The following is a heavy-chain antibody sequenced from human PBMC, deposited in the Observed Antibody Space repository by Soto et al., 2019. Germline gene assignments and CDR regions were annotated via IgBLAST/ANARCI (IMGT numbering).Heavy chain of an antibody. D-gene: IGHD6-6*01. CDR1: GYTFTSYA. V-gene: IGHV1-3*01. J-gene: IGHJ4*02. Sequence: QVQLVQSGAEVKKPGASVKVSCKASGYTFTSYAMHWVRQAPGQRLEWMGWINAGNGNTKYSQKFQGRVTITRDTSASTAYMELSSLRSEDTAVYYCASNPLIAARPPRFDYWGQGTLVTVSS. CDR2: INAGNGNT. CDR3: ASNPLIAARPPRFDY.